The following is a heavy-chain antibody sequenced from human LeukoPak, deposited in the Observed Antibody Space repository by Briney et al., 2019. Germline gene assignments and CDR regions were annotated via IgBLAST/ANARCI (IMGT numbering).Heavy chain of an antibody. CDR3: PPGGGWELAY. CDR1: GFTYSTYW. CDR2: MNQGGSEK. D-gene: IGHD1-26*01. V-gene: IGHV3-7*03. Sequence: SGGSLRLSCAASGFTYSTYWMSWVRQAPGKGLEWVAIMNQGGSEKYYVDSVKGRFTISRGNAKNSLYLQMNSLRAEDTAVYYCPPGGGWELAYWGQGTLVTVSS. J-gene: IGHJ4*02.